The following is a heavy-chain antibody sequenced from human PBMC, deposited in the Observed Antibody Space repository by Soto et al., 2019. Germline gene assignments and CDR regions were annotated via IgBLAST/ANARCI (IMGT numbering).Heavy chain of an antibody. Sequence: GGSLRLSCATSGFTFSSYSMNWVRQAPGKGLERVSYISSSSSTIYYADSVKGRFTISSDNAKNSLYLQMSSLRVEDTAVYYCAREGGDLNWFDPWGQGTLVTVSS. J-gene: IGHJ5*02. D-gene: IGHD4-17*01. CDR3: AREGGDLNWFDP. CDR2: ISSSSSTI. V-gene: IGHV3-48*01. CDR1: GFTFSSYS.